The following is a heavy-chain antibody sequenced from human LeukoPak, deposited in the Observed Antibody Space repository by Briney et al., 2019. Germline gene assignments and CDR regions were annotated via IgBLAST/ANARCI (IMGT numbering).Heavy chain of an antibody. CDR3: AKIVRLVNFDY. CDR2: ISGSGGNT. Sequence: GGSLRLSCAASGFTFSSYGMSWVRQAPGKGLEWVSTISGSGGNTYYADSVKGRFTISRDNSKNTLYLQMNSLRAEDTAVYYCAKIVRLVNFDYWGQGTLVTVSS. CDR1: GFTFSSYG. J-gene: IGHJ4*02. V-gene: IGHV3-23*01. D-gene: IGHD3-10*01.